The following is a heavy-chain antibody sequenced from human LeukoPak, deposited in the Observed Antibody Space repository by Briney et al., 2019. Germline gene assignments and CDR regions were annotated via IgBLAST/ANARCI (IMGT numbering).Heavy chain of an antibody. D-gene: IGHD1-26*01. V-gene: IGHV1-2*02. Sequence: ASVTVSCKASGYTFTGYYMHWVRQAPGQGLEWMGWINPNSGGTNYAQKFQGRVTMTRDTSISTAYMELSRLRSDDTAVYYCARRLGATPNAFDIWGQGTMVTVSS. J-gene: IGHJ3*02. CDR3: ARRLGATPNAFDI. CDR1: GYTFTGYY. CDR2: INPNSGGT.